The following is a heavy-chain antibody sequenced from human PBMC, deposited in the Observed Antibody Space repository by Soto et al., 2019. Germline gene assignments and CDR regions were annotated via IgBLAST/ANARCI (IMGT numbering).Heavy chain of an antibody. D-gene: IGHD4-17*01. Sequence: QPVGSLRLSCAASGFTFSRDGMSWVRQAPGKGLEWVSLVTDNGRSTYYADSVKGRFTISRDNTKNTLFLQMNSLRAEDTAVYYCAKERPTTTAFDYWGQGALVTVSS. J-gene: IGHJ4*02. CDR2: VTDNGRST. CDR3: AKERPTTTAFDY. V-gene: IGHV3-23*01. CDR1: GFTFSRDG.